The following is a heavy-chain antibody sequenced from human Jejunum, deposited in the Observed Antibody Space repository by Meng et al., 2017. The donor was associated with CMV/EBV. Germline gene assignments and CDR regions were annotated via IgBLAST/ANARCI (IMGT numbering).Heavy chain of an antibody. CDR2: IYYVGTT. V-gene: IGHV4-39*01. CDR3: ARALQVGVAGRGASGY. J-gene: IGHJ4*02. CDR1: SITRTRCC. D-gene: IGHD1-26*01. Sequence: SITRTRCCWAFIRLSPGKGLELIGTIYYVGTTCYPPSLQSRVTISVDSSKNQFSLSLTSVTAADTAVYYCARALQVGVAGRGASGYWGQGSLVTVSS.